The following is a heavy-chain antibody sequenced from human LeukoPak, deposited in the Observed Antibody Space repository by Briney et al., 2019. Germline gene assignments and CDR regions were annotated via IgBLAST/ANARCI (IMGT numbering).Heavy chain of an antibody. Sequence: SETLSLTRAVYGGSLSGYYWSWIRQPPGKGLEWSVEITHSGSTNYNPSLKSRVTISVDTSKNQFSLKLSSVTAADTAVYYCARRRYYYDSSGSMVFGYWGQGTLVTVSS. D-gene: IGHD3-22*01. CDR2: ITHSGST. J-gene: IGHJ4*02. CDR3: ARRRYYYDSSGSMVFGY. V-gene: IGHV4-34*01. CDR1: GGSLSGYY.